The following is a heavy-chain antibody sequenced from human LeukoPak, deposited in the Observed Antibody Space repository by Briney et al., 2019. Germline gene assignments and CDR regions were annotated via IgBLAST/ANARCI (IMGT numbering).Heavy chain of an antibody. CDR2: INPNSGGT. J-gene: IGHJ5*02. CDR3: ARGPRIAVAGTGAGPYNWFDP. V-gene: IGHV1-2*02. CDR1: GYTFTGYY. D-gene: IGHD6-19*01. Sequence: ASVKVSCKASGYTFTGYYMHWVRQAPGQGLEWMGWINPNSGGTNYAQKFQGRVTMTRDTSISTAYMELSRLRSDDTAVYYCARGPRIAVAGTGAGPYNWFDPWGQGTLVTVSS.